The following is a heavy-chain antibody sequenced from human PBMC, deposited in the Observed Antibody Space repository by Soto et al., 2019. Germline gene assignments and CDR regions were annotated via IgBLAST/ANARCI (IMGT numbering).Heavy chain of an antibody. CDR1: GFTVSSNY. D-gene: IGHD4-4*01. CDR3: ARDEHPDDHSNYALAY. V-gene: IGHV3-53*04. J-gene: IGHJ4*02. Sequence: GGSLRLSCAASGFTVSSNYMSWVRQAPGKGLEWVSVIYSGGSTYYADSVKGRFTISRHNSKNTLYLQMNSLRAEDTAVYYCARDEHPDDHSNYALAYWGQATLVSVSS. CDR2: IYSGGST.